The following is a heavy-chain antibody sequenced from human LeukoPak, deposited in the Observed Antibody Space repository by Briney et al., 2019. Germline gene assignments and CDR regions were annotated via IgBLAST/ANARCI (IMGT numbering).Heavy chain of an antibody. CDR1: GFTFSGYS. D-gene: IGHD6-19*01. Sequence: GGSLRLSCAASGFTFSGYSMNWVRQAPGKGLEWVSSISRSATYLYYADSLQGRFTVSRDDAKSSLYLQMNSLSAEDMAVYYCARHVYSSGWGAFDIWGQGTMVTVSS. CDR2: ISRSATYL. V-gene: IGHV3-21*01. CDR3: ARHVYSSGWGAFDI. J-gene: IGHJ3*02.